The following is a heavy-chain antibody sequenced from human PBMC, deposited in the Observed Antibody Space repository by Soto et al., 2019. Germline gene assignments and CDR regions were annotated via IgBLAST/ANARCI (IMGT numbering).Heavy chain of an antibody. J-gene: IGHJ4*02. Sequence: ASVKVSCKASGYTFTSYAMHWVRQAPGERLEWMGWINAGNGNTKYSQKFQGRVTITRDTSASTAYMELSSLRSEDTAVYYCASPLITIFGVVSDYWGQGTLVTVSS. V-gene: IGHV1-3*01. CDR2: INAGNGNT. CDR3: ASPLITIFGVVSDY. D-gene: IGHD3-3*01. CDR1: GYTFTSYA.